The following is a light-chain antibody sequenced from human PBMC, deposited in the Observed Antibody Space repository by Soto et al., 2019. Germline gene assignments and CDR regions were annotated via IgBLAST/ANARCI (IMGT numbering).Light chain of an antibody. CDR3: QQYAYMWT. Sequence: EIVLTQSPGTLSLSPGERATLSCRASQSVSNNYLAWYQQKPGQAPRLLIYGASNRATGIPDRFSGSGSGTDFTLTIDRLEPEDFAVYHCQQYAYMWTFGQGTKVDIK. CDR1: QSVSNNY. CDR2: GAS. J-gene: IGKJ1*01. V-gene: IGKV3-20*01.